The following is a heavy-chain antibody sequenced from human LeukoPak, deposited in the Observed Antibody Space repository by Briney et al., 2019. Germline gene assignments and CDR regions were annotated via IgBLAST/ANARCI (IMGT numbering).Heavy chain of an antibody. V-gene: IGHV1-69*06. CDR2: IIPIFGTA. J-gene: IGHJ4*02. CDR1: GGTFSSYA. Sequence: SVKVSCKASGGTFSSYAISWVRQAPGQGLEWMGGIIPIFGTANYAQKFQGRVTITADKSTSTAYTELSSLRSEDTAVYYCARDPPSYYYDSSGYFLDYWGQGTLVTVSS. D-gene: IGHD3-22*01. CDR3: ARDPPSYYYDSSGYFLDY.